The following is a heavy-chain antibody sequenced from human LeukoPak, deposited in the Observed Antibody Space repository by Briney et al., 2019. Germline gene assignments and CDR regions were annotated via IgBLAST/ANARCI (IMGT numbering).Heavy chain of an antibody. Sequence: GGSLRLSCAASGFTFSSNGMHWVRQAPGKGLEWVAVISYDGSNKYYADSVKGRFTISRDNSKNTLYLQMNSLRPEDTAVHYCAKEVADAFAIWGQGTMVTVSS. J-gene: IGHJ3*02. CDR2: ISYDGSNK. V-gene: IGHV3-30*18. CDR3: AKEVADAFAI. CDR1: GFTFSSNG. D-gene: IGHD5-12*01.